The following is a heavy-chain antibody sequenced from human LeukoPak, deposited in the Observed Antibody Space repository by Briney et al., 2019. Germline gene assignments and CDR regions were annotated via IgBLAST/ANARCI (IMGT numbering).Heavy chain of an antibody. V-gene: IGHV1-2*02. CDR1: GYTFTGYY. D-gene: IGHD3-22*01. J-gene: IGHJ6*03. CDR2: INPNSGGT. Sequence: ASVKVSCKASGYTFTGYYMHWVRQAPGQGLEWMGWINPNSGGTNYAQKFQGRVTMTRDTSISTAYMELSRLRSDDTAVYYCARGLRDGYYDSSGYYPRNYYYYYYMDVWGKGTTVTISS. CDR3: ARGLRDGYYDSSGYYPRNYYYYYYMDV.